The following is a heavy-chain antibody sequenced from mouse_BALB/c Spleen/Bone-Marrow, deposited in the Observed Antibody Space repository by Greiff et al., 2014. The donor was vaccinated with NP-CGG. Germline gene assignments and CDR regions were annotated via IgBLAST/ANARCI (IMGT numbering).Heavy chain of an antibody. CDR3: ARRLRSAKDY. CDR2: IDPANGNT. V-gene: IGHV14-3*02. D-gene: IGHD1-1*01. J-gene: IGHJ4*01. CDR1: GFNIKDTY. Sequence: EVQLQQSGAELVKPGASVKLSCTASGFNIKDTYIHWVKQRPEQGLEWIGRIDPANGNTKYDPKFQGKATITADTSSNTAYLRLSSLTSEDTAVYYCARRLRSAKDYWGQGTSVTVSS.